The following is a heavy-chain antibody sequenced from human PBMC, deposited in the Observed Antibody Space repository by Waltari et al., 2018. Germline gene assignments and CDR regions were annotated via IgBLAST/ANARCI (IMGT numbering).Heavy chain of an antibody. D-gene: IGHD6-19*01. CDR3: ATSGYSSDGDAFDI. Sequence: VQLVQSGAEVKKPGASVKVSCTVSGYTLTELSMHWVRQAPGKGLEWMGGFDPEDGETNYAQKFQGRVTMTEDTSTDTAYMERSSRRSEYTAVYYCATSGYSSDGDAFDIWGQGTMVTDSS. CDR1: GYTLTELS. J-gene: IGHJ3*02. CDR2: FDPEDGET. V-gene: IGHV1-24*01.